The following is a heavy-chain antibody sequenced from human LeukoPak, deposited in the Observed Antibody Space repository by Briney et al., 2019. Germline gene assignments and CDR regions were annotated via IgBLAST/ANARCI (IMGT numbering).Heavy chain of an antibody. D-gene: IGHD2-15*01. J-gene: IGHJ3*02. CDR2: FDPEDGET. V-gene: IGHV1-24*01. Sequence: ASVKVSCKVSGYTLTELSMHWVRQAPGKGLEWMGGFDPEDGETIYAQKFQGRVAMTEDTSTDTAYMELSSLRSEDTAVYYCATCCSGGSCLGGDAFDIWGQGTMVTVSS. CDR1: GYTLTELS. CDR3: ATCCSGGSCLGGDAFDI.